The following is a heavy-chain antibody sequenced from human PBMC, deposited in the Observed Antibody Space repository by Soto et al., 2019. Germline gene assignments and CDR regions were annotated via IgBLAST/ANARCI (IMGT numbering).Heavy chain of an antibody. J-gene: IGHJ5*02. CDR3: ARDQGDWRYNCFDR. Sequence: GASVQVSCKTSGFTFTGYYLHWLRQAPGQRPEWMGWINPNTGGTKYAQNFQGWVTMTRDTSISTAYMELSNLTSDDTAVYYCARDQGDWRYNCFDRCGQGTPVTVLS. CDR2: INPNTGGT. CDR1: GFTFTGYY. V-gene: IGHV1-2*04. D-gene: IGHD2-21*01.